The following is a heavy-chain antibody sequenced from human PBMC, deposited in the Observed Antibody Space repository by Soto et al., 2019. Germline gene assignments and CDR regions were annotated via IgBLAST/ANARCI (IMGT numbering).Heavy chain of an antibody. Sequence: QVQLVQSGAEVKKPWSSVKVSCKASGGTFSSYAISWVRQAPGQGLEWMGGIIPIFGTANYAQKFQGRVTITADESTSTAYMELSSLRSEDTAVYYCARDGGYGDPYYYYGMDVWGQGTTVTVSS. V-gene: IGHV1-69*01. CDR2: IIPIFGTA. CDR3: ARDGGYGDPYYYYGMDV. D-gene: IGHD1-26*01. CDR1: GGTFSSYA. J-gene: IGHJ6*02.